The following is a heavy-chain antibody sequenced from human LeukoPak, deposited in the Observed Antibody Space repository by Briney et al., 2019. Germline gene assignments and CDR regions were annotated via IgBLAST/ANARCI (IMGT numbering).Heavy chain of an antibody. D-gene: IGHD2-2*01. J-gene: IGHJ5*02. CDR3: ARDSYCSSTSCYGWFDH. CDR1: GYTFTSYG. CDR2: ISAYNGNT. V-gene: IGHV1-18*01. Sequence: ASVKVSCKASGYTFTSYGISWVRQAPGQGLEWMGWISAYNGNTNYAQKLQGRVTMTTDTSTSTAYMELRSLRSDDTAVYYCARDSYCSSTSCYGWFDHWGQGTLVTISS.